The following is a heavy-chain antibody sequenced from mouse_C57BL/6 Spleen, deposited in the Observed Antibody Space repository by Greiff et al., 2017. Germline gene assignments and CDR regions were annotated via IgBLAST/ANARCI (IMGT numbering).Heavy chain of an antibody. V-gene: IGHV1-55*01. CDR3: AKWHWDRDYFAY. J-gene: IGHJ2*01. CDR1: GYTFTSYW. D-gene: IGHD4-1*01. CDR2: IDPGSGST. Sequence: VQLQQPGAELVKPGASVKMSCKASGYTFTSYWITWVKQRPGQGREWIGDIDPGSGSTNYTEKIKSKATLTVDTSSSTAYLQLSHLTSEASAVYYYAKWHWDRDYFAYWRQGTTLTVSS.